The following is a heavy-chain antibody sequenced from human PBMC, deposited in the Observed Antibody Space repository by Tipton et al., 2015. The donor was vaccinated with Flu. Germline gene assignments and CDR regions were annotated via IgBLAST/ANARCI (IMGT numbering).Heavy chain of an antibody. CDR2: ILSDGSNM. D-gene: IGHD2-8*02. V-gene: IGHV3-30-3*01. CDR1: AFTFSTYA. J-gene: IGHJ3*02. Sequence: SLRLSCAASAFTFSTYAMHWVRQAPGKGLEWVAVILSDGSNMNYADSVKGRFTISRDNSKSTLSLQMNSLRPEGTAVYYCAREPHCTGGYCFSSGDAFDIWGQGTMVTVSS. CDR3: AREPHCTGGYCFSSGDAFDI.